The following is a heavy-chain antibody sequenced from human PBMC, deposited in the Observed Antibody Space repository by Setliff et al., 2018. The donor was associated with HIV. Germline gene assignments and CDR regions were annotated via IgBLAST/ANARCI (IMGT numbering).Heavy chain of an antibody. Sequence: NPSETLSLTCTVSGGSISRYYWSWIRQPAGKGLEWIGRIYPSGNINYNPSLKSRLTTSIDTSKNQFSLNLSSVTAADTAVYFCARGIGLRPFDAWGQGTLVTVSS. J-gene: IGHJ4*02. CDR3: ARGIGLRPFDA. V-gene: IGHV4-4*07. D-gene: IGHD4-17*01. CDR1: GGSISRYY. CDR2: IYPSGNI.